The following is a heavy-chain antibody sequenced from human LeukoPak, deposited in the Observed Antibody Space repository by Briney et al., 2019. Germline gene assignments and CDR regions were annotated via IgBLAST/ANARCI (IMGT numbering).Heavy chain of an antibody. D-gene: IGHD6-13*01. CDR1: GGSISSGDYY. J-gene: IGHJ4*02. V-gene: IGHV4-61*02. CDR3: ASAAGNIDY. CDR2: VHSSGST. Sequence: SETLSLTCTVSGGSISSGDYYWNWVRQPAGKGLEWIGRVHSSGSTNYNPSLKSRVTISVDTSKNEFSLKLSSVTAADTAVYYCASAAGNIDYWGQGTLVTVSS.